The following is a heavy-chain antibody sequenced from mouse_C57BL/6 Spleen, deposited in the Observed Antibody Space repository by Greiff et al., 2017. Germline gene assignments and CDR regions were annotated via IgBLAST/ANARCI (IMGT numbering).Heavy chain of an antibody. CDR3: ARKGNWDDAMDY. CDR2: IYPSDSET. D-gene: IGHD4-1*01. V-gene: IGHV1-61*01. Sequence: QVQLMQSGAELVRPGSSVKLSCKASGFTFTSYWMDWVKQRPGQGLEWIGNIYPSDSETHYNQKFKDKATLTVDKSSSTAYMQLSRLTSEDSAVYYCARKGNWDDAMDYWGQGTSVTVSS. J-gene: IGHJ4*01. CDR1: GFTFTSYW.